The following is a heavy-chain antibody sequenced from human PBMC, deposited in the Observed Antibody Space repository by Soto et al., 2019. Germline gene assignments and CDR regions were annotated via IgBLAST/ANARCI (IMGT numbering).Heavy chain of an antibody. Sequence: GGSLRLSCVASGFIFSNYWMSWVRQAPGKGLEWVANIKPDGSEEYYVDSVKGRFTISRDNAKNSLYLQMSSLSVEDTAVYYCARDGTYWGQGTLVTVSS. D-gene: IGHD1-7*01. J-gene: IGHJ4*02. CDR2: IKPDGSEE. V-gene: IGHV3-7*01. CDR3: ARDGTY. CDR1: GFIFSNYW.